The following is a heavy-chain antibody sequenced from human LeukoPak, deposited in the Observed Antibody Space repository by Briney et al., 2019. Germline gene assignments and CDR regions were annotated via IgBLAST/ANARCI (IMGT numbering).Heavy chain of an antibody. Sequence: ASVKVSCKVSGYTLTELSMHWVRQAPGKGLEWMGGFDPEDGETIYAQKFQGRVTMTEDTSTDTAYMELSSLRSEDKAVYYCATSTIFGVDPPYYYYGMDVWGQGTTVTVSS. V-gene: IGHV1-24*01. CDR3: ATSTIFGVDPPYYYYGMDV. J-gene: IGHJ6*02. CDR2: FDPEDGET. CDR1: GYTLTELS. D-gene: IGHD3-3*01.